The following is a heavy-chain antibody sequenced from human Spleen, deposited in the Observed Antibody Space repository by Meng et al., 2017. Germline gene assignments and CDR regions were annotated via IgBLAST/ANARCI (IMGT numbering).Heavy chain of an antibody. V-gene: IGHV4-39*07. CDR3: TRAPRFQFGGYYGHYFGS. Sequence: SETLSLTCTVSGDSISNSAYYWGWIRQPPGKGLEWIGSVYYSGNTYYNPSLKSRVTISVDTSKNRFSLQLSSVTAADTAVYYCTRAPRFQFGGYYGHYFGSWGQG. CDR1: GDSISNSAYY. J-gene: IGHJ4*01. CDR2: VYYSGNT. D-gene: IGHD3-3*01.